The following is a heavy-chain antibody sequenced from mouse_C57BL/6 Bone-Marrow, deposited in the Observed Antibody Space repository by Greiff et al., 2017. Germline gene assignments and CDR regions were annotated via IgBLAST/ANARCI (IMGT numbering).Heavy chain of an antibody. CDR2: IYPGSGNT. CDR1: GYTFTDYY. D-gene: IGHD1-1*01. V-gene: IGHV1-76*01. Sequence: QVQLQQSGAELVRPGASVKLSCKASGYTFTDYYINWVKQRPGQGLEWIARIYPGSGNTYYNEKFKGKATLTAEKSSSTAYMQLSSLTSEDSAVYFCARWDYYYGSSYHRYFDVWGTGTTVTVSS. CDR3: ARWDYYYGSSYHRYFDV. J-gene: IGHJ1*03.